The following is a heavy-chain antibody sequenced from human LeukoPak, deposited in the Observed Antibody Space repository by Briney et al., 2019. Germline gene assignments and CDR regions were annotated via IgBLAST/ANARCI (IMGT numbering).Heavy chain of an antibody. Sequence: GGSLRLSCAASGFTVSGNYLTWVRQAPGKGLEWVSVIYSGGSTYYADSVKGRFTISRDNSKNTLYLQMNSLRVEDTAVYYCARGLVVPAAMHYWGQGTLVTVSS. CDR1: GFTVSGNY. D-gene: IGHD2-2*01. J-gene: IGHJ4*02. CDR2: IYSGGST. V-gene: IGHV3-53*01. CDR3: ARGLVVPAAMHY.